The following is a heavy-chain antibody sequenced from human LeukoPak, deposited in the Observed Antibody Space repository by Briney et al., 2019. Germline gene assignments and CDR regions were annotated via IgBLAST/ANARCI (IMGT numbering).Heavy chain of an antibody. D-gene: IGHD3-3*01. CDR3: ARGQARSYDFWSGYPAAFDY. CDR1: GFTFNSYG. V-gene: IGHV3-7*01. Sequence: GGSLRLSCAASGFTFNSYGMHWVRQAPGKGLEWVANIKQDGSEKYYVDSVKGRFTISRDNAKNSLYLQMNSLRAEDTAVYYCARGQARSYDFWSGYPAAFDYWGQGTLVTVSS. CDR2: IKQDGSEK. J-gene: IGHJ4*02.